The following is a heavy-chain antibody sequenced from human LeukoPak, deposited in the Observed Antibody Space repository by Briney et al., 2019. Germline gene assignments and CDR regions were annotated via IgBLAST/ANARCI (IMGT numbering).Heavy chain of an antibody. Sequence: GGSLRLSCAASGFTFSSYWMSWVRQAPGKGLEWVANIEQDGSEKYYVDSVKGRFTISRDNAKNSLYLQMNSLRAEDTAVYYCASLGCSSTSCYLYYYGMDVWGKGTTVTVSS. D-gene: IGHD2-2*01. CDR1: GFTFSSYW. CDR3: ASLGCSSTSCYLYYYGMDV. V-gene: IGHV3-7*03. J-gene: IGHJ6*04. CDR2: IEQDGSEK.